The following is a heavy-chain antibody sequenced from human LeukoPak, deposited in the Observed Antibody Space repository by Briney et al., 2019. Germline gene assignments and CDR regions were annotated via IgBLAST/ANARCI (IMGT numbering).Heavy chain of an antibody. V-gene: IGHV1-18*01. J-gene: IGHJ6*03. D-gene: IGHD3-3*01. Sequence: ASVKVSCKSSGYTFTSYGISWVRQAPGQGLEWIGWISTNTGYTNYAQRLLGRITMTTDTSTSTAYMELRSLRSDDTAVYYCARTPLEWLLYYYYYMDVWGKGTTVTVSS. CDR1: GYTFTSYG. CDR2: ISTNTGYT. CDR3: ARTPLEWLLYYYYYMDV.